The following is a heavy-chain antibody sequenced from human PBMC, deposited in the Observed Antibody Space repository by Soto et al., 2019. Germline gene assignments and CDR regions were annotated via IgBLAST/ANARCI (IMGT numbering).Heavy chain of an antibody. D-gene: IGHD2-15*01. CDR3: ARGRVEENCSGGSCYHLDI. CDR1: GGSSSSYY. CDR2: IYYSGST. Sequence: PLETLPHTCTVSGGSSSSYYWSWIRQPPGKGLEWIGYIYYSGSTNYNPSLKSRVTISVDTSKNQFSLKLSSVTAADTAVYYCARGRVEENCSGGSCYHLDIWGQGTMVTVSS. V-gene: IGHV4-59*01. J-gene: IGHJ3*02.